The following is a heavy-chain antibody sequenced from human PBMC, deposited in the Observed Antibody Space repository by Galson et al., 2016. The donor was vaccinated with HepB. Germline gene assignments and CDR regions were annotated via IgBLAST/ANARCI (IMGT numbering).Heavy chain of an antibody. J-gene: IGHJ6*03. Sequence: CAISGDSVSSNNAGWNWIRQSPSRGLEWLGKTYYWSKWYYDYSVSLKGRITISPDTSKNQFSLHLNSVTPEDTAVYYCAGEPPVVSPTYYYYMDVWGEGTTVTVSS. CDR1: GDSVSSNNAG. D-gene: IGHD2-2*01. V-gene: IGHV6-1*01. CDR3: AGEPPVVSPTYYYYMDV. CDR2: TYYWSKWYY.